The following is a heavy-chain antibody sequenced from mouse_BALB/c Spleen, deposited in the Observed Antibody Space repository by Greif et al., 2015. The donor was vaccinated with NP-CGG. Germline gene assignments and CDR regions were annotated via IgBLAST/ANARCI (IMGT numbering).Heavy chain of an antibody. V-gene: IGHV1-14*01. CDR2: INPYNDGT. D-gene: IGHD2-4*01. Sequence: EVQGVESGPELVKPGASVKMSCKASGYTFTSYVMHWVKQKPGQGLEWIGYINPYNDGTKYNEKFKGKATLTSDKSSSTAYMELSSLTSEDSAVYYCARWGITMRFAYWGQGTLVTVSA. CDR3: ARWGITMRFAY. CDR1: GYTFTSYV. J-gene: IGHJ3*01.